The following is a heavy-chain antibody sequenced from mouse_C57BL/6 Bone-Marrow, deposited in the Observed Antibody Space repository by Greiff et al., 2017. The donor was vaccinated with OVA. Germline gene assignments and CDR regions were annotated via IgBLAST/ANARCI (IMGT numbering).Heavy chain of an antibody. Sequence: EVNLVESGGGLVQPGGSLKLSCAASGFTFSDYYMYWVRQTPEKRLEWVAYISNGGGSTYYPDTVKGRFTISRDNAKNTLYLQMSRLKSEDTAMYYCAGHGSSYDTFAYWGQGTLVTVSA. CDR3: AGHGSSYDTFAY. D-gene: IGHD1-1*01. J-gene: IGHJ3*01. V-gene: IGHV5-12*01. CDR1: GFTFSDYY. CDR2: ISNGGGST.